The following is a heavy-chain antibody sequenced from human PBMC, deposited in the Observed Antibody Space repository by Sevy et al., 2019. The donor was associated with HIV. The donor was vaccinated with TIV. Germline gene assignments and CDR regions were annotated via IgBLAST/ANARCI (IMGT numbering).Heavy chain of an antibody. Sequence: GESLKISCAASGFTFSDYYMSWIRQAPGKGLEWVSYISSSSYTNYADSVKGRFTISRDNAKNSLYLQMNSLRAEDTAVYYCARTMERQIFDYWGQGTLVTVSS. CDR2: ISSSSYT. D-gene: IGHD1-1*01. V-gene: IGHV3-11*06. CDR3: ARTMERQIFDY. J-gene: IGHJ4*02. CDR1: GFTFSDYY.